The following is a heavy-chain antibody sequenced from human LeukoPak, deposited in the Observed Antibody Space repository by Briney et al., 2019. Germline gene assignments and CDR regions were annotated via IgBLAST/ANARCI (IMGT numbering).Heavy chain of an antibody. CDR3: AREGYCSGGSCYPYYFDY. D-gene: IGHD2-15*01. J-gene: IGHJ4*02. V-gene: IGHV3-7*01. CDR1: GFTFSSYW. CDR2: IKQDGSEK. Sequence: GGSLRLSCAAPGFTFSSYWMSWVRQAPGKGLDWVANIKQDGSEKYYVDSVKGRFTISRDNAKNSLYLQMNSLRAEDTAVYYCAREGYCSGGSCYPYYFDYWGQGTLVTVSS.